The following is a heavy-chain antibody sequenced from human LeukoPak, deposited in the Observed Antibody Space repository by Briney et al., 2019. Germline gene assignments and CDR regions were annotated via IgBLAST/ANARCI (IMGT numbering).Heavy chain of an antibody. V-gene: IGHV5-51*01. D-gene: IGHD3-22*01. CDR1: GYSFTSNC. J-gene: IGHJ2*01. CDR3: ARRAGGAYYYDSRNWYFDL. Sequence: GESLKSSGQAPGYSFTSNCIAWAGQLPGKGLEWIGISSADDTKPRSSPSFQGQLTIAVDKSISTAYLQWISLKASDTATYDCARRAGGAYYYDSRNWYFDLWGRGTLVIVSS. CDR2: SSADDTKP.